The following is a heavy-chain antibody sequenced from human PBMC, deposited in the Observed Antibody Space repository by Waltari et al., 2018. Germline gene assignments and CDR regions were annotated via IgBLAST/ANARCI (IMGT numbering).Heavy chain of an antibody. CDR2: IYYSGST. Sequence: QVQLQESGPGLVKPSETLSLTCTVSGGSISSYYWRWIRQPPGQGLEWIGYIYYSGSTNYNPSLKSRVTISVDTSKNQFSLKLSSVTAADTAVYYCAREGGTPHETYYYYYGMDVWGQGTTVTVSS. J-gene: IGHJ6*02. CDR3: AREGGTPHETYYYYYGMDV. D-gene: IGHD1-26*01. V-gene: IGHV4-59*01. CDR1: GGSISSYY.